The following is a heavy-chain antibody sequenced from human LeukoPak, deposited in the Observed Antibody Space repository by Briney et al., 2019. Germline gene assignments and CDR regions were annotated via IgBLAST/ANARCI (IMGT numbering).Heavy chain of an antibody. D-gene: IGHD3-10*01. Sequence: GGSLRLSCAASGFTFSDYYMSWIRQAPGKGLEWVSYISSSGSTIYYADSVKGRFTISRDNAKNSLYLQMNSLRAEDTAVYYCARDSTYYTPNWFDPWGQETLVTDSS. J-gene: IGHJ5*02. CDR3: ARDSTYYTPNWFDP. V-gene: IGHV3-11*01. CDR1: GFTFSDYY. CDR2: ISSSGSTI.